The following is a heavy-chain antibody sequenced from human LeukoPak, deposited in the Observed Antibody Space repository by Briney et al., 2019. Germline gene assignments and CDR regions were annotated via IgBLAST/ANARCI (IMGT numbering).Heavy chain of an antibody. Sequence: SETLSLTCAVSGYSVSSGFYWSWVRQPPGKGLEWIGSLYHTGTPYYNPSLDGRVTISLVTSKNQISLTLSSVTAADTAVYYCARERRVGATLRPSYFDYWGQGTLVTVSS. D-gene: IGHD1-26*01. CDR1: GYSVSSGFY. J-gene: IGHJ4*02. CDR3: ARERRVGATLRPSYFDY. V-gene: IGHV4-38-2*02. CDR2: LYHTGTP.